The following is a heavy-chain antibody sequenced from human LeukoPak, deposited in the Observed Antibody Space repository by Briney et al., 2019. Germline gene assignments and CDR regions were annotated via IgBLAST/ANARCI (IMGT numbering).Heavy chain of an antibody. CDR1: GFTFDSYT. CDR3: ASLSPGGAEYYYDSSVDY. V-gene: IGHV3-21*01. Sequence: PGGSLRLSCAASGFTFDSYTMNWIRQAPGKGLEWVSSISSSSSYIYYADSVKGRFTISRDNAKNSLYLQMNSLRAEDTAVYYCASLSPGGAEYYYDSSVDYWGQGTLVTVSS. CDR2: ISSSSSYI. J-gene: IGHJ4*02. D-gene: IGHD3-22*01.